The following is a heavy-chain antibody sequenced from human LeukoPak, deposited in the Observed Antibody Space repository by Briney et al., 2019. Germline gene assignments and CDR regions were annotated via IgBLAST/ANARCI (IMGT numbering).Heavy chain of an antibody. Sequence: PGGSLRLSCTAPGFTFGDYAMSWVRQAPGKGLEWVGFIRSKAYGGTTEYAASVKGRFTISRDDSKSIAYLQMNSLKTEDTAVYYCTSLIVVVVADPYYFDYWGQGTLVTVSS. J-gene: IGHJ4*02. D-gene: IGHD2-15*01. CDR3: TSLIVVVVADPYYFDY. V-gene: IGHV3-49*04. CDR2: IRSKAYGGTT. CDR1: GFTFGDYA.